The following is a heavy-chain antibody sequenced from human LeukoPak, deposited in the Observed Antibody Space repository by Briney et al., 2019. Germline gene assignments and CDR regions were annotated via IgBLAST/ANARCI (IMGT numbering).Heavy chain of an antibody. Sequence: GGSLRLSCAASGFTVSGNYMSWVRQAPGKGLEWVSVIYPGGSTYYADSVKGRFIISRDNSKNTLYLQMNSLRVEDTAVYYCARDGFIEGATTTKGGFDYWGQGTLVTVSS. D-gene: IGHD1-26*01. V-gene: IGHV3-66*01. CDR1: GFTVSGNY. CDR3: ARDGFIEGATTTKGGFDY. J-gene: IGHJ4*02. CDR2: IYPGGST.